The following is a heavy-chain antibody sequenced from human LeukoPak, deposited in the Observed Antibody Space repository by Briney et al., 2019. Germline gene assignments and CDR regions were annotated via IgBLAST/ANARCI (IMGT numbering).Heavy chain of an antibody. CDR3: ARDWSEWELHFDY. J-gene: IGHJ4*02. V-gene: IGHV1-2*02. D-gene: IGHD1-26*01. Sequence: VASVKVSCKASGYTFTGYYMHWVRQAPGQGLEWMGWINPNSGGTNYAQKFQGRVTMTRDTSISTAYMELSRLRSDDTAVYYCARDWSEWELHFDYWGQGTLVTVSS. CDR2: INPNSGGT. CDR1: GYTFTGYY.